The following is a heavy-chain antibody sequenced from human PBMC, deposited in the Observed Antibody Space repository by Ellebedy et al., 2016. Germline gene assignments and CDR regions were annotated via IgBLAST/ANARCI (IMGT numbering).Heavy chain of an antibody. J-gene: IGHJ4*02. D-gene: IGHD3-22*01. CDR1: GGSISGDGYF. Sequence: LRLSXAVSGGSISGDGYFWSWVRQPPEKGLEWIGYIYHSGSTYCNPSLKSRVTISVDRSKNQVSLKLNSVTAADTAVYYCARGGYYYDSSFDSWGQGTLVTVSS. CDR3: ARGGYYYDSSFDS. V-gene: IGHV4-30-2*01. CDR2: IYHSGST.